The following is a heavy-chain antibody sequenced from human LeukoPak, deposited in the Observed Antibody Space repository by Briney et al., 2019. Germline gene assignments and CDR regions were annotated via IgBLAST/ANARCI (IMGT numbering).Heavy chain of an antibody. CDR1: GFTFSRYW. CDR2: INGDGSTT. J-gene: IGHJ1*01. D-gene: IGHD3-22*01. Sequence: GGSLRLSCAASGFTFSRYWMHWVRQAPGKGLVRVSRINGDGSTTSYADSVKGGFTISRDNAKNTLYLQMNSLRAEDTAVYYCATGNYYDSRGYYTFGHWGQGTLVTVSS. V-gene: IGHV3-74*01. CDR3: ATGNYYDSRGYYTFGH.